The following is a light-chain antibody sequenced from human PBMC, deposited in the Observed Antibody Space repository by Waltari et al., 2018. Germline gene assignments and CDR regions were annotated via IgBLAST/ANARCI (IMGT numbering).Light chain of an antibody. CDR2: AVS. Sequence: QSALTQPPSASGSPGQSVTISCTGTSSDVGNYNYVSWYQQRPGKAPKVMIYAVSKRPSGVPDRFSAAKSGNTASLTVSGLQAEDEADYYCSSYAGSNILFGGGSKLTVL. V-gene: IGLV2-8*01. CDR1: SSDVGNYNY. CDR3: SSYAGSNIL. J-gene: IGLJ3*02.